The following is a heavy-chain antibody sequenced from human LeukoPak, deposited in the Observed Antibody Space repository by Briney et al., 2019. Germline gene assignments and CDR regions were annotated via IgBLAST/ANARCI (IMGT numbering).Heavy chain of an antibody. CDR3: TRRSSLLRDY. Sequence: GGSLRLSCAASGFTLSGSAMHWVRQASGKGLEWVGRIRSKANSYATAYAASVKGRFTISRDDSKNTAYLQMNSLKTEDTAVYYCTRRSSLLRDYWGQGTLVTVSS. V-gene: IGHV3-73*01. J-gene: IGHJ4*02. CDR1: GFTLSGSA. CDR2: IRSKANSYAT. D-gene: IGHD3-3*01.